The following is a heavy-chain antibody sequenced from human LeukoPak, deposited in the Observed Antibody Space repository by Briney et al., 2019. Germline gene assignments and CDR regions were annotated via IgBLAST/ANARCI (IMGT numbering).Heavy chain of an antibody. CDR2: INLSGGST. Sequence: ASVKVSCKASGYTFTSYHMHWVRQAPGQGLEWMGKINLSGGSTTYAQKFQGRVTMTRDTSTSTVYMELSSLRSEDTAVYYCARDYVDDIPMIKDYWDQGTLVTVSS. CDR3: ARDYVDDIPMIKDY. J-gene: IGHJ4*02. CDR1: GYTFTSYH. V-gene: IGHV1-46*01. D-gene: IGHD2-8*01.